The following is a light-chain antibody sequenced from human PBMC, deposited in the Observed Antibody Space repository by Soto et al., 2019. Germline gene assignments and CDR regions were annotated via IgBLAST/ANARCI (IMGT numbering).Light chain of an antibody. CDR1: VLAKKY. CDR2: KDT. Sequence: SYELTQPSSVSVSPGQTARITCSGDVLAKKYARGFQQKPGQARMVVIYKDTERPAGIPERFSGSSSGTTVTLTISGAQVDDEADYYCYSATNNTLGVFGGGTKVTVL. J-gene: IGLJ3*02. CDR3: YSATNNTLGV. V-gene: IGLV3-27*01.